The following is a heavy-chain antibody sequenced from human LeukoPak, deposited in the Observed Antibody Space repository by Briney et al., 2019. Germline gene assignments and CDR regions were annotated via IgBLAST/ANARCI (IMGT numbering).Heavy chain of an antibody. V-gene: IGHV4-39*07. Sequence: NTSETLSLTCTVSGASVSGSAYYWGWIRQPPGKGLEWIGNIYYSGSTYYNESLESRVTISLDTSKNQFSLKLSSVTAADTAVYYCAREGPMFDSESYSKSLGYWGQGILVTVSS. J-gene: IGHJ4*02. D-gene: IGHD3-10*01. CDR1: GASVSGSAYY. CDR3: AREGPMFDSESYSKSLGY. CDR2: IYYSGST.